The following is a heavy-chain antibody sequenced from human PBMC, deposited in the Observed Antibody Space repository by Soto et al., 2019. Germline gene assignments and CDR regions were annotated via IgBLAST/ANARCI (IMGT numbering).Heavy chain of an antibody. J-gene: IGHJ4*02. D-gene: IGHD7-27*01. V-gene: IGHV4-30-4*01. CDR1: GGSISSAAYC. CDR3: ARGPSGDKIDY. Sequence: QVQLQESGPRLVSPSQTLSLTCTVSGGSISSAAYCWSWIRQSPDKGLEWIGHIYDGGTTYSSPSLKGRVTISADTSETQFSLKLSSVSAVDTAGYYCARGPSGDKIDYWGQGIQVTVSS. CDR2: IYDGGTT.